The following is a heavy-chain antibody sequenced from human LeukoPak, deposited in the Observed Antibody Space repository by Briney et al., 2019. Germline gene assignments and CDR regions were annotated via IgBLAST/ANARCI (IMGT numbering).Heavy chain of an antibody. CDR3: ARAHTDYDILTGYYEFDF. V-gene: IGHV1-8*01. J-gene: IGHJ4*02. CDR1: GYTFTSYE. D-gene: IGHD3-9*01. CDR2: TNPKSGNT. Sequence: GASVKVSCKASGYTFTSYEINWVRQATGQGLEWMGWTNPKSGNTGYAQKFQGRVTMTRNTSTTTAYMEVSSLRSEDTAVYYCARAHTDYDILTGYYEFDFWGQGTLVTVSS.